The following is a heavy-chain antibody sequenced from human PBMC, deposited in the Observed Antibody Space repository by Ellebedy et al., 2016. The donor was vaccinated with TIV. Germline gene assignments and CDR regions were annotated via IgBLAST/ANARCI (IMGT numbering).Heavy chain of an antibody. V-gene: IGHV3-33*01. D-gene: IGHD1/OR15-1a*01. J-gene: IGHJ3*02. CDR2: IWYDGSRK. Sequence: GESLKISCAASGFAFSSHGMHWVRQAPGKGLEWVAVIWYDGSRKYYAESVKGRFTISRDNSKNTMYLQMNSLRAEDTAVFYCARASLTGTTGHDAFDIWGQGTMVTVSS. CDR3: ARASLTGTTGHDAFDI. CDR1: GFAFSSHG.